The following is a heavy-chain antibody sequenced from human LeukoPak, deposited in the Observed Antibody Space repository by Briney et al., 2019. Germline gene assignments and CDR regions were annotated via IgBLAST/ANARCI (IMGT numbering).Heavy chain of an antibody. CDR2: IIPILGIA. V-gene: IGHV1-69*04. D-gene: IGHD5-18*01. CDR3: ARVDTAMVKNWFDP. J-gene: IGHJ5*02. Sequence: SVEVSCKASGGTFSSYAISWVRQAPGQGLEWMGRIIPILGIANYAQKFQGRVTITADKSTSTAYMELSSLRSEDTAVYYCARVDTAMVKNWFDPWGQGTLVTVSS. CDR1: GGTFSSYA.